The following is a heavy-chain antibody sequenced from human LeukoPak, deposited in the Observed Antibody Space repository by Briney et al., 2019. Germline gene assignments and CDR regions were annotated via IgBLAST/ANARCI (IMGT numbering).Heavy chain of an antibody. J-gene: IGHJ5*02. CDR3: ARDWYCSSSICYTDRNWFDP. Sequence: PGGSLRLSCVASGFTFSDYYMRWIPQAPGKRLEWGSYICTTSSYTDYADSVQGRFTISRDNAKNSLYLQMNSLRPEDTAVYYCARDWYCSSSICYTDRNWFDPWGQGTLVTVSS. D-gene: IGHD2-2*02. V-gene: IGHV3-11*05. CDR1: GFTFSDYY. CDR2: ICTTSSYT.